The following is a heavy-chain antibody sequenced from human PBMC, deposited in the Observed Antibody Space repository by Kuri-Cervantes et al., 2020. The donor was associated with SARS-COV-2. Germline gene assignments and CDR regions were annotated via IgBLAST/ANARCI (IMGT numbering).Heavy chain of an antibody. D-gene: IGHD3-10*01. J-gene: IGHJ6*02. CDR3: VAVRGVIPYYYYYYGMDV. CDR2: IYYSGST. Sequence: GSLRLSCAVYGGSFSGYYWSWIRQPPGKGLEWIGCIYYSGSTNYNPSLKSRVTISVDTSKNQFSLKLSSVTAADTAVYYCVAVRGVIPYYYYYYGMDVWGQGTTVTVSS. V-gene: IGHV4-59*01. CDR1: GGSFSGYY.